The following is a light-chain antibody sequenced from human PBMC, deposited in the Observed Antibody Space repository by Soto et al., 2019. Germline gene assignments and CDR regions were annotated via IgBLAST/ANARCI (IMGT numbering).Light chain of an antibody. V-gene: IGLV2-23*01. CDR2: ETT. J-gene: IGLJ3*02. Sequence: QSVLTQPASVSGSPGQSITMSCTGTSXDVGSFNVVSWYQHHPGKGPKLIIYETTRRPSGVPNRFSGSRSGNTASLTISGLQAEDEADYYCCSYAGSRTWMFGGGTKGTVL. CDR3: CSYAGSRTWM. CDR1: SXDVGSFNV.